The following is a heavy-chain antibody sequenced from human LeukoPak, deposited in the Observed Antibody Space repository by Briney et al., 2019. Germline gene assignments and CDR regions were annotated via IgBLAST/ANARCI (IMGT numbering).Heavy chain of an antibody. D-gene: IGHD6-13*01. CDR1: GGSFSNGYY. Sequence: SETLSLTCAISGGSFSNGYYWSWIRQPPGKGLEWIGYLYYSGSTNYNPSLKSRVTISVDTSKNQFSLKLSSVTAADTAVYYCAREGDGSSWYLPVGWFDPWGQGTLVTVSS. J-gene: IGHJ5*02. V-gene: IGHV4-61*01. CDR3: AREGDGSSWYLPVGWFDP. CDR2: LYYSGST.